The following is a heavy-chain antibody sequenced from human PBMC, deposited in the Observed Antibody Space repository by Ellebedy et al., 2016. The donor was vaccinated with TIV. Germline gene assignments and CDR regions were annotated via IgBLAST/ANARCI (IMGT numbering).Heavy chain of an antibody. CDR2: MNYSGSS. Sequence: MPSETLSLTCTVSGGSIFNYYWSWIRQPPGKGLEWIGYMNYSGSSIYNPSLKSRVTITADPSQNLIFLKLTSVSAADAAVYYCVRGDDDFGSVTYHLWGQGTLVTVSS. J-gene: IGHJ4*02. V-gene: IGHV4-59*01. CDR1: GGSIFNYY. D-gene: IGHD4-17*01. CDR3: VRGDDDFGSVTYHL.